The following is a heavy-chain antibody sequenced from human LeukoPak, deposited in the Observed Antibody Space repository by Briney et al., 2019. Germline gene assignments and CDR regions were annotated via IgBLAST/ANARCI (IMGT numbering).Heavy chain of an antibody. Sequence: EASVKVSCKASGYTFTSYDINWVRQAPGQGLEWMGWMNPNSGNTGYAQNFQGRVTTTRNTSISTAYMELSSLRSEDTAVYYCVRGVKQQLIRGNKYFDYWGQGTLVTVSS. CDR3: VRGVKQQLIRGNKYFDY. CDR2: MNPNSGNT. J-gene: IGHJ4*02. V-gene: IGHV1-8*01. CDR1: GYTFTSYD. D-gene: IGHD6-13*01.